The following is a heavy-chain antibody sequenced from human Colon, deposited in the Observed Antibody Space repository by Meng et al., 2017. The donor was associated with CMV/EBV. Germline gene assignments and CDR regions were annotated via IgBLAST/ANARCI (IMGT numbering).Heavy chain of an antibody. V-gene: IGHV3-74*01. CDR2: IDFEGTII. D-gene: IGHD3-10*01. CDR3: AKDFGGPQDS. Sequence: LSCTTSKFKLSDFWTHWVRQSPGKGLVWVSRIDFEGTIINYANSVRGRFIISRDYAKNSVHLQMNSLRAEDTGVYYCAKDFGGPQDSWGQGTLVTVSS. J-gene: IGHJ5*01. CDR1: KFKLSDFW.